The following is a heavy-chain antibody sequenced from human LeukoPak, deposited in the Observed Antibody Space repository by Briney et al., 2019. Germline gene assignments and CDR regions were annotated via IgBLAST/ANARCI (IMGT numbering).Heavy chain of an antibody. Sequence: SETLSLTCTVSGYPISSGYYWGWIRQPPGKGLEWIGSIYHSGSTYYNPSLKSRVTISVDTSKNQFSLKLSSVTAADTAVYYCARGKETTLFDYWGQGTLVTVSS. CDR2: IYHSGST. J-gene: IGHJ4*02. CDR3: ARGKETTLFDY. D-gene: IGHD4-17*01. CDR1: GYPISSGYY. V-gene: IGHV4-38-2*02.